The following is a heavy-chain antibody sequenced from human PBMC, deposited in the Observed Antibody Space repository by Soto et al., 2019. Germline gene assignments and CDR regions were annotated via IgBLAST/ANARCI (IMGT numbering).Heavy chain of an antibody. D-gene: IGHD3-16*01. J-gene: IGHJ4*02. CDR3: AKAYSDRDDYTYLFDQ. Sequence: QVQLVQSGAEVKKPGASVKISCKASGYTFTSFAINWVRQAPGQSLEWMGWINTYNGDTKYSQKFQPRVTITRDTPASTASLELSSLRSEDTAVYYCAKAYSDRDDYTYLFDQWGQGTLVTVSS. V-gene: IGHV1-3*04. CDR1: GYTFTSFA. CDR2: INTYNGDT.